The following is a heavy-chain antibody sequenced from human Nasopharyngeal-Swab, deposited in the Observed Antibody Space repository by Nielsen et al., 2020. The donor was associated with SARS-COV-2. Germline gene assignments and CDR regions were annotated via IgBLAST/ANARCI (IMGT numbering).Heavy chain of an antibody. CDR2: IKQDGSEK. CDR3: ARVSTAKGWIFDY. D-gene: IGHD5-18*01. J-gene: IGHJ4*02. CDR1: GFTFSSYW. V-gene: IGHV3-7*05. Sequence: GESLKISCAASGFTFSSYWMSWVRQAPGKGLEWVANIKQDGSEKYYVDSVKGRFTISRDNAKNSLYLQMNSLRAEDTAVYYCARVSTAKGWIFDYWGQGTLATVSS.